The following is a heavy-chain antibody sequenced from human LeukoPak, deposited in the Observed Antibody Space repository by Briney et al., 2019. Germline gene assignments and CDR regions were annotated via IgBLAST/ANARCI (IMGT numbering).Heavy chain of an antibody. V-gene: IGHV3-23*01. Sequence: GGSLRLSCAASGFTFSSYAMSWVRQAPGKGLEWVSTISGGGSNTYYADSVEGRFTISRDNSKNTLYLQMNSLRAEDTAIFYCAKIYKWPNLDYWGQGTLVTVSS. CDR1: GFTFSSYA. CDR3: AKIYKWPNLDY. D-gene: IGHD1-20*01. J-gene: IGHJ4*02. CDR2: ISGGGSNT.